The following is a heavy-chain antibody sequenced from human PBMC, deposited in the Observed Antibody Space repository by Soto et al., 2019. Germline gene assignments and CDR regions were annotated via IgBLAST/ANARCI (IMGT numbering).Heavy chain of an antibody. CDR3: AKDPYDFWSGYRGNFDF. Sequence: EVQLLESGGALVQPGGSPRLACAASGFNFGDFAMSWVRQTPKKGLEWVATIRGTGATSNYAASVKGRFAISRDNSKSVLYLQMHSLRVEDTGTYFCAKDPYDFWSGYRGNFDFWGQGTLVTVSS. CDR1: GFNFGDFA. V-gene: IGHV3-23*01. D-gene: IGHD3-3*01. J-gene: IGHJ5*01. CDR2: IRGTGATS.